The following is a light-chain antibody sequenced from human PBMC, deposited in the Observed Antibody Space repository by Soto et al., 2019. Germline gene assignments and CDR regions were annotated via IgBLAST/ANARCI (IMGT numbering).Light chain of an antibody. J-gene: IGKJ1*01. Sequence: EIVLTQSPVTLSLSPGERATLSCRASQSVNGDYLAWYQQKPGQGPRLLIYGASSRATGIPDRFSGSGSGTDFTLTISRLEPEDSAVYYCQQYGSSPTFGQGTKVDI. CDR1: QSVNGDY. CDR2: GAS. CDR3: QQYGSSPT. V-gene: IGKV3-20*01.